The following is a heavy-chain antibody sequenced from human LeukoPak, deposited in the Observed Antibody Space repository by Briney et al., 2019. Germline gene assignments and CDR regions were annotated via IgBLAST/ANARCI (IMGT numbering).Heavy chain of an antibody. J-gene: IGHJ4*02. V-gene: IGHV1-58*02. CDR1: GFSFTRSA. D-gene: IGHD3-10*01. Sequence: ASVKVSCKASGFSFTRSAMQWVRQARGQRLEWIGWIVVGSGNTNYAQKFQERVTITRDMSTSTAYMELSSLRSEDTAVYYCAAKFGDFDYWGQGTLVTVSS. CDR2: IVVGSGNT. CDR3: AAKFGDFDY.